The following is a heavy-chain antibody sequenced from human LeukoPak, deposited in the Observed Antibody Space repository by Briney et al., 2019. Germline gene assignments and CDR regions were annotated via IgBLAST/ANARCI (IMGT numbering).Heavy chain of an antibody. V-gene: IGHV3-7*01. CDR2: IKKDGRET. J-gene: IGHJ4*02. Sequence: GGSLRLSCAASGFTFSTYCMSWGRPAPGKGLEWVSTIKKDGRETYYVDSVKGRFTISRDNAKNSLYLQMSRLRAEDTAVYYCARDPLRRYDYWGQGTLLTVSS. CDR3: ARDPLRRYDY. CDR1: GFTFSTYC.